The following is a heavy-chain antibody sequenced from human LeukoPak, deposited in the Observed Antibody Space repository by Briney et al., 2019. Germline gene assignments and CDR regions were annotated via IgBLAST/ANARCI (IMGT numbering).Heavy chain of an antibody. CDR2: ISYGGSNK. J-gene: IGHJ4*02. CDR3: AKGRTIFGVVTPLDY. CDR1: GFTFSSYG. Sequence: GRSLRLSCAASGFTFSSYGMHWVRQAPGKGLEWVAVISYGGSNKYYADSVKGQFTISRDNSKNTLYLQMNSLRAEDTAVYYCAKGRTIFGVVTPLDYWGQGTLVTVSS. V-gene: IGHV3-30*18. D-gene: IGHD3-3*01.